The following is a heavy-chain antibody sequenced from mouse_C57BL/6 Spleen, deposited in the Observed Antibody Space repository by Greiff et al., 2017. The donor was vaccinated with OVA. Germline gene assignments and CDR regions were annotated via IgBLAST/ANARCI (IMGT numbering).Heavy chain of an antibody. CDR1: GYTFTDYY. CDR2: INPYNGGT. CDR3: AREAGDYDGGNAMDD. J-gene: IGHJ4*01. V-gene: IGHV1-19*01. D-gene: IGHD2-4*01. Sequence: EVQLQQSGPVLVKPGASVKMSCKASGYTFTDYYMNWVKQSHGKSLEWIGVINPYNGGTSYNQKFKGKATLTVDKSSSTAYMELNSLTSEDSAVYDCAREAGDYDGGNAMDDWGQGTSVTVSS.